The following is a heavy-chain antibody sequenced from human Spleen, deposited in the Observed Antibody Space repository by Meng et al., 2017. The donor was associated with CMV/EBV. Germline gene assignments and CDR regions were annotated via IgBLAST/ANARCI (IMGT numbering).Heavy chain of an antibody. V-gene: IGHV3-43*01. CDR2: INWDGIST. CDR1: GFMFDEYT. D-gene: IGHD3-16*01. Sequence: LSLTCAASGFMFDEYTMHWVRQAPGKGLEWVSLINWDGISTYYADSVKGRFIISRDNSKNSLYLQMNSLRTEDTALYYCAKDHLGGGSYYYYYGMDVWGQGTTVTVSS. CDR3: AKDHLGGGSYYYYYGMDV. J-gene: IGHJ6*02.